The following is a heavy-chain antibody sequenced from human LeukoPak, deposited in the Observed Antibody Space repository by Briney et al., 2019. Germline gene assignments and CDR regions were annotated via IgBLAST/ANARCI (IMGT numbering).Heavy chain of an antibody. Sequence: PSGTLSLTCAVYGGSFSGYYWSWIRQPPGKGLEWIGEINHSGSTDYNPSLKSRVTISVDTSKNQFSLKLSSVTAADTAVYYCARGQRRGIVVVPAAIRSFDYWGQGTLVTVSS. CDR3: ARGQRRGIVVVPAAIRSFDY. D-gene: IGHD2-2*02. CDR2: INHSGST. V-gene: IGHV4-34*01. J-gene: IGHJ4*02. CDR1: GGSFSGYY.